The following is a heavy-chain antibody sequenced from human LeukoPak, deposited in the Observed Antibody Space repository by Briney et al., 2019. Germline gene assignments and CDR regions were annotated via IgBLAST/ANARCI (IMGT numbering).Heavy chain of an antibody. D-gene: IGHD3-10*01. CDR1: GFTFSSYA. J-gene: IGHJ3*02. CDR2: ISGSGGST. V-gene: IGHV3-23*01. CDR3: AKDLSVMVRGAYGAFDI. Sequence: PGGSLRLSCAASGFTFSSYAMSWVRQAPGKGLEWVSAISGSGGSTYYADSVKGRFTISRDNSKNTLYLQMNSLRAEDTAVYYCAKDLSVMVRGAYGAFDIWGQGTMVTVSS.